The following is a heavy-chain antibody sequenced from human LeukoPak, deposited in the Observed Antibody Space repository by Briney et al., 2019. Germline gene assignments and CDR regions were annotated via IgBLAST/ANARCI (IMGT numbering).Heavy chain of an antibody. D-gene: IGHD3-22*01. CDR3: ASSSHMGDSRGYYYFDY. V-gene: IGHV1-2*02. CDR1: GYTFTGYY. Sequence: ASVKVSCKASGYTFTGYYMHWVRQAPGQGLEWMGWINPNSGGTNYAQKFQGRVTMTRDTSISTAYMELSRLRSDDTAVYYCASSSHMGDSRGYYYFDYWGQGTLVTVSS. J-gene: IGHJ4*02. CDR2: INPNSGGT.